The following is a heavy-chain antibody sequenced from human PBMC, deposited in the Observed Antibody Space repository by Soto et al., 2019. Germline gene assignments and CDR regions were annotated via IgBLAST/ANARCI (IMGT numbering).Heavy chain of an antibody. CDR3: ARVASPYYDFWSGYYWYFDL. J-gene: IGHJ2*01. CDR1: GYTFTSYG. V-gene: IGHV1-18*01. CDR2: ISAYNGNT. Sequence: ASVKVSCKASGYTFTSYGISWVRQAPGQGLEWMGWISAYNGNTNYAQKLRGRVTMTTDTSTSTAYMELRSLRSDDTAVYYCARVASPYYDFWSGYYWYFDLWGRGTLVTVSS. D-gene: IGHD3-3*01.